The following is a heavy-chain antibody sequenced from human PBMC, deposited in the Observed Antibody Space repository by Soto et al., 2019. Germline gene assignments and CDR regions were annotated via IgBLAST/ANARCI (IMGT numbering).Heavy chain of an antibody. V-gene: IGHV4-31*03. CDR1: GGSISSGGYY. Sequence: NPSETLSLTCTVSGGSISSGGYYWSWIRQHPGKGLEWIGYIYYSGSTYYNPSLKSRVTISVDTSKNQFSLKLSSVTAADTAVYYCARSYYGSGSYLYWGQGTLVTVSS. CDR2: IYYSGST. J-gene: IGHJ4*02. CDR3: ARSYYGSGSYLY. D-gene: IGHD3-10*01.